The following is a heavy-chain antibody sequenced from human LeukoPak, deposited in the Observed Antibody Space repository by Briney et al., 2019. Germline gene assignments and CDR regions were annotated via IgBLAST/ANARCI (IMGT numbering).Heavy chain of an antibody. CDR2: IIPIFGTA. CDR1: GGTFSSYA. V-gene: IGHV1-69*13. D-gene: IGHD2-15*01. CDR3: AREVEEYCSGGSCYGAHY. Sequence: VKVSCKASGGTFSSYAISWVRQGPGQGLEWMGGIIPIFGTANYAQKFQGRVTITADESTSTAYMELSSLRSEDTAVYYCAREVEEYCSGGSCYGAHYWGRGTLVRGSS. J-gene: IGHJ4*02.